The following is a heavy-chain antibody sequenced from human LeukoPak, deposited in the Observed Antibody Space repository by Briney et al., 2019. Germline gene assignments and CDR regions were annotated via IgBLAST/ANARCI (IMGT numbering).Heavy chain of an antibody. D-gene: IGHD1-26*01. J-gene: IGHJ4*02. Sequence: GGSLRLSCVVSGFTLSSDWMSWVRQAPGKGLEWVANIKKDGIEKYYVESVKGRFTISRDLSKNTLYLQMNSLRAEDTALYYCARKYSGTNPFDYWGQGTLVTVSS. CDR1: GFTLSSDW. V-gene: IGHV3-7*03. CDR3: ARKYSGTNPFDY. CDR2: IKKDGIEK.